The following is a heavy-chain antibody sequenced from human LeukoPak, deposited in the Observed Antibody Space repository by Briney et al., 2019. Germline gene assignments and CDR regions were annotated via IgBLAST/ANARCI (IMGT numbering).Heavy chain of an antibody. CDR3: ARERYYYDSSGYSLSYYYYGMDV. Sequence: SETLSLTCTVSGGSISSSSYYWGWIRQPPGKGLEWIGSIYYSGSTYYNPSLKSRVTISVDTSKNQFSLKLNSVTAADTAVYYCARERYYYDSSGYSLSYYYYGMDVWGQGTTVTVSS. V-gene: IGHV4-39*02. CDR2: IYYSGST. J-gene: IGHJ6*02. D-gene: IGHD3-22*01. CDR1: GGSISSSSYY.